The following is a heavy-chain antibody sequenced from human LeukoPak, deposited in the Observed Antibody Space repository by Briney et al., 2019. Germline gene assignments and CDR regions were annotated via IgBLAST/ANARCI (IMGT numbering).Heavy chain of an antibody. V-gene: IGHV4-61*09. Sequence: SETLSLTCTVSGGSISSGGFYWSWLRQPAGKGLEWIGHIYASGITSYNPSLKSRVTLSVDTSKNQFSLNLSSVTAADTAVYYCARSARDGYNNYFDYWGQGTLVTVS. CDR3: ARSARDGYNNYFDY. CDR1: GGSISSGGFY. CDR2: IYASGIT. D-gene: IGHD5-24*01. J-gene: IGHJ4*02.